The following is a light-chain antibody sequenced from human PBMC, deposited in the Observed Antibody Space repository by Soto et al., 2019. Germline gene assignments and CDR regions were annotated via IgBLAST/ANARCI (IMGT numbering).Light chain of an antibody. V-gene: IGLV2-14*01. CDR1: SSDVGGYDY. CDR2: DVN. J-gene: IGLJ1*01. CDR3: SSYTGTSTFV. Sequence: QSVLTQPASGSGSPGQSSTISCTGTSSDVGGYDYVSWYQQLPGKAPKLMIYDVNNRPSGVSNRFSGSKSGNTASLTISGLQAEDEADYYCSSYTGTSTFVFGGGTKVTVL.